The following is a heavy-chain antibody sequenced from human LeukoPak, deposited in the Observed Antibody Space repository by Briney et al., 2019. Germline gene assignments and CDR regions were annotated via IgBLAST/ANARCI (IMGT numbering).Heavy chain of an antibody. D-gene: IGHD6-13*01. CDR2: INQDGSEK. CDR3: ARDRVWTVLY. V-gene: IGHV3-7*01. Sequence: GGSLRLSCAASGFTFSTYWMSWVRQAPGKGLEWVANINQDGSEKYYVDSVKGRFTISRDNAKNSLYLHMNSLRAEDTATHYCARDRVWTVLYWGQGTLVTVSS. J-gene: IGHJ4*02. CDR1: GFTFSTYW.